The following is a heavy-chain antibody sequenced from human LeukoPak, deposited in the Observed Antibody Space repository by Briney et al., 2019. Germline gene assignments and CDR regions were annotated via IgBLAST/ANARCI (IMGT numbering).Heavy chain of an antibody. V-gene: IGHV3-33*06. CDR1: GFTFSSYG. Sequence: GRSLRLSCAASGFTFSSYGMHWVRQAPGKGLEWVAVIWYDGSNKYYADSVKGRFTISRDNSKNTLYLQMNSLRAEDTAVYYCAKPYSGSYPWYFDYWGQGTLVTVSS. CDR3: AKPYSGSYPWYFDY. J-gene: IGHJ4*02. D-gene: IGHD1-26*01. CDR2: IWYDGSNK.